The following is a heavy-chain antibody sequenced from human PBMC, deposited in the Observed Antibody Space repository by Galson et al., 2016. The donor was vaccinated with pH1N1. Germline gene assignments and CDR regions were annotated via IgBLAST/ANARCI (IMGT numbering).Heavy chain of an antibody. CDR2: TYYRSKWYN. Sequence: CAISGDSVSSSNAAWNWIRQSPSRGLEWLGRTYYRSKWYNDYAPSVKSRITVKADTSKNQFSLQLKSVMPEDTAVYYCVREARRAWEIFPTKWFDPWGQGTLVIVSS. CDR3: VREARRAWEIFPTKWFDP. V-gene: IGHV6-1*01. CDR1: GDSVSSSNAA. J-gene: IGHJ5*02. D-gene: IGHD1-26*01.